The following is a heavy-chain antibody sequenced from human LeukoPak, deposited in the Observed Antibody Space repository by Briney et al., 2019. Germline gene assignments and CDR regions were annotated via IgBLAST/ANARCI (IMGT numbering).Heavy chain of an antibody. CDR1: GFTFSSYS. CDR3: ARDTEVVTIFGVVIMGYYYYGMDV. D-gene: IGHD3-3*01. Sequence: GGSLRLSCAASGFTFSSYSMNWVRQAPGKGLEWVAVIWYDGSNKYYADSVKGRFTISRNNSKNTLYLQMNSLRAEDTAVYYCARDTEVVTIFGVVIMGYYYYGMDVWGQGTTVTVSS. J-gene: IGHJ6*02. CDR2: IWYDGSNK. V-gene: IGHV3-33*08.